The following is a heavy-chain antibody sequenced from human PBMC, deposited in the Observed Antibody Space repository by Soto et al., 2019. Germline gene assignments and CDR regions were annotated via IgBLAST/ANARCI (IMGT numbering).Heavy chain of an antibody. Sequence: QVQLQESGPGLVEPSETLSLTCNVSGYPIRGGGYYWNWVRQRPGKGLEWIGYIYFGGAGHYHPTFKGRTAISLDTSKNEFSLRLTSVTAADSAVYFCARWFGPWGPGILVTVSS. J-gene: IGHJ5*02. CDR1: GYPIRGGGYY. CDR2: IYFGGAG. CDR3: ARWFGP. V-gene: IGHV4-31*02.